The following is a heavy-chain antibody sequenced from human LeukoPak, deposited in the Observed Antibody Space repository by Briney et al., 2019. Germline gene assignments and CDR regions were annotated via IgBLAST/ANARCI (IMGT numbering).Heavy chain of an antibody. V-gene: IGHV4-30-4*08. CDR1: GGSISSGDYY. CDR3: ARALEWFETTDY. Sequence: SSETLSLTCTVSGGSISSGDYYWTWIRQPPGKGLEWIGYIYYSGSTYYNPSLKSRVTISVDTSKNQFSLKLSSVTAADTAVYYCARALEWFETTDYWGQGTLVTVSS. CDR2: IYYSGST. D-gene: IGHD3-3*01. J-gene: IGHJ4*02.